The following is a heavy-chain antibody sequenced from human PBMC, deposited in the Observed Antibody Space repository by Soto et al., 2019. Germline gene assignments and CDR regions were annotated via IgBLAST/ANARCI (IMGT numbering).Heavy chain of an antibody. D-gene: IGHD4-4*01. CDR1: GGTFSSYA. J-gene: IGHJ4*02. CDR3: ARDRAGMATVYFDY. V-gene: IGHV1-69*13. Sequence: SVKVTCKASGGTFSSYAISWVRQAAGQGLEWMGGIIPIFGTANYAQKFQGRVTITADESTSTAYMELSSLRSEDTAVYYCARDRAGMATVYFDYWGQGTLVTVSS. CDR2: IIPIFGTA.